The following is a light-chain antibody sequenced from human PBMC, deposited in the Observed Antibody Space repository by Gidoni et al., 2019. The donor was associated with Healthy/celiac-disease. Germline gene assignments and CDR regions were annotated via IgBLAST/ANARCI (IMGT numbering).Light chain of an antibody. V-gene: IGKV1-27*01. J-gene: IGKJ1*01. CDR3: QKYNSAPWT. CDR1: QGISNY. CDR2: AAS. Sequence: DIQMTQSPSSLSASVGDRVTITCRASQGISNYLAWYQQKPGKVPKLLIYAASTLQSGVLSRFSGSGSGTDFTLTISSLQPEDVATYYCQKYNSAPWTFXQXTKVEIK.